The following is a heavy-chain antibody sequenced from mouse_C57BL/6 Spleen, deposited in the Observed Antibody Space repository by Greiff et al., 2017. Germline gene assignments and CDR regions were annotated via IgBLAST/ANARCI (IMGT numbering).Heavy chain of an antibody. CDR1: GFTFSSYG. CDR2: ISSGGSYT. J-gene: IGHJ2*01. V-gene: IGHV5-6*01. Sequence: EVQGVEPGGDLVKPGGSLKLSCAASGFTFSSYGMSWVRQTPDQRLEWVATISSGGSYTYYPDSVKGRFTISGDNAKNTRYLQMSSLKSEDTAMYYCARQDSAGLDYWGQGTTLTVSS. CDR3: ARQDSAGLDY. D-gene: IGHD3-2*02.